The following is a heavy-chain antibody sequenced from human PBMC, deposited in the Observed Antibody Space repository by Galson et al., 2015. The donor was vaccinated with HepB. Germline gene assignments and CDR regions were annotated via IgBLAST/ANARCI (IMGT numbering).Heavy chain of an antibody. D-gene: IGHD6-13*01. CDR1: GYSFTSYW. Sequence: QSGAEVKKPGESLKISCKGSGYSFTSYWIGWVRQMPGKGLEWMGIIYPGDSDTRYSPSFQGQVTISADKSISTAYLQWSSLKASDTAMYYCARLLAAAGTGGHYGMDVRGQGTTVTVSS. V-gene: IGHV5-51*01. J-gene: IGHJ6*02. CDR3: ARLLAAAGTGGHYGMDV. CDR2: IYPGDSDT.